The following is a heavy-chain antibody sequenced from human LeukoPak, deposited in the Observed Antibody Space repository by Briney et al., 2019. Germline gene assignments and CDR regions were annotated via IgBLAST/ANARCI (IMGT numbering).Heavy chain of an antibody. V-gene: IGHV3-9*01. Sequence: PGGSLRLSCAASGFTFDDYAMHWVRQAPGKGLEWVSGISWNSGSIGYADSVKGRFTISRDNAKNSLYLQMNSLRAEDTALYYCAKDWVNDPIAAAGTGLNFWGQGTLVTVSS. CDR3: AKDWVNDPIAAAGTGLNF. CDR1: GFTFDDYA. J-gene: IGHJ4*02. D-gene: IGHD6-13*01. CDR2: ISWNSGSI.